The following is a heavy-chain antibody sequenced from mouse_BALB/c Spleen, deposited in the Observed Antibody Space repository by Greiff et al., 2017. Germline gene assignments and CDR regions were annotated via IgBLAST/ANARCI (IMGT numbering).Heavy chain of an antibody. J-gene: IGHJ3*01. CDR2: ISSGGST. Sequence: EVMLVESGGGLVKPGGSLKLSCAASGFTFSSYAMSWVRQTPEKRLEWVASISSGGSTYYPDSVRGGLTIFRDNDRNILYLQMSSMRSEDTAMYYCARGMDRYFAWFAYWGQGTLVTVSA. CDR3: ARGMDRYFAWFAY. D-gene: IGHD2-14*01. V-gene: IGHV5-6-5*01. CDR1: GFTFSSYA.